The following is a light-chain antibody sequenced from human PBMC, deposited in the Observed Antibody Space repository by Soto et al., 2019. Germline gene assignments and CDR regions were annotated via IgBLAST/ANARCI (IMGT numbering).Light chain of an antibody. CDR3: QQRSNWPLGT. V-gene: IGKV3-11*01. Sequence: EIVLTQSPGTLSLSPGERATLSCRASQSITRSYLAWYQQKPGQAPRLLIYDASNRATGIPARFSGSGSGTDFTLTISSLEPEDFAVYYCQQRSNWPLGTFGQGTKVEIK. CDR2: DAS. J-gene: IGKJ1*01. CDR1: QSITRSY.